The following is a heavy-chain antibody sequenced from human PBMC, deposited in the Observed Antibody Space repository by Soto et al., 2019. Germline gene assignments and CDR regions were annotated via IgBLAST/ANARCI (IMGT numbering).Heavy chain of an antibody. CDR3: AKDGAGYSFDY. V-gene: IGHV3-30*18. D-gene: IGHD2-15*01. CDR2: ISYDGSYK. Sequence: QVQLVESGGGVVQPGRSLRLSCAASGFSFRSHDIHWVRQAPGKGLEWVAVISYDGSYKYYIDSVKGRFTISRDNSKSTLFLQMHSLRAEDTAVYYCAKDGAGYSFDYWGQGTLVTVSS. CDR1: GFSFRSHD. J-gene: IGHJ4*02.